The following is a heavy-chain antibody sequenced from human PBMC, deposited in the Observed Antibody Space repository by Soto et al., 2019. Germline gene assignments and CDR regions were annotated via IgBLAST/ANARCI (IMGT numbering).Heavy chain of an antibody. V-gene: IGHV3-23*01. D-gene: IGHD6-19*01. J-gene: IGHJ4*02. CDR1: GFTFSSYA. CDR2: ISGSGGST. Sequence: EVPLLESGGGLVQPGGSLRLSCAASGFTFSSYAMSWVRQAPGKGLEWVSAISGSGGSTYYADSVKGRFTISRDNSKPPLYLQMNSLRAEDTAVYYCARRSSGWYFDYWGQGTLVTVSS. CDR3: ARRSSGWYFDY.